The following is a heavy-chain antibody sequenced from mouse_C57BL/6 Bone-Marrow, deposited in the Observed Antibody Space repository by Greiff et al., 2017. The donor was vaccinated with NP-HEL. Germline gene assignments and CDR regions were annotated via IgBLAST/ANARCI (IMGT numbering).Heavy chain of an antibody. CDR3: ARNNLPYYYGSSYYFAC. V-gene: IGHV5-17*01. J-gene: IGHJ3*01. CDR2: ISRGSSTT. Sequence: EVQRVESGGGLVKPGGSLKLSCAASGFTFSDYGMHWVRQAPEKGLEWVAYISRGSSTTYYADTVKGRFTISRDNAKNTLFLQMTSLRSEDTAMYYCARNNLPYYYGSSYYFACWGQGTLVTVSA. CDR1: GFTFSDYG. D-gene: IGHD1-1*01.